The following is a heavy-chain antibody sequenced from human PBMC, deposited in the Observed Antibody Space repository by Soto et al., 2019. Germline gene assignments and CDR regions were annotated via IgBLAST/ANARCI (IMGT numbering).Heavy chain of an antibody. CDR3: ARQGGDSGYDWYFDY. CDR2: IYYSGST. V-gene: IGHV4-39*01. Sequence: PSETLSLTCTVSGGSISSSSYYWGWIRQPPGKGLERIGSIYYSGSTYYNPSLKSRVTISVDTSKNQFSLKLSSVTAADTAVYYCARQGGDSGYDWYFDYWGQGTLVTVSS. CDR1: GGSISSSSYY. J-gene: IGHJ4*02. D-gene: IGHD5-12*01.